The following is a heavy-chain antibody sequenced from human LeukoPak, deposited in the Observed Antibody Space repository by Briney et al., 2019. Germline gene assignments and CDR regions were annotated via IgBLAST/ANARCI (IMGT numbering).Heavy chain of an antibody. V-gene: IGHV3-20*04. J-gene: IGHJ5*02. Sequence: GGSLRLSCAASGFTFDDHGMSWVRQAPGKGLEWVSGIKWDGGRTGYADSVKGRFTISRDNARNSLYLQMNTLRAEDTAVYSCARGADGVSSNSRGWFDPWGQGTLVTVSS. CDR2: IKWDGGRT. CDR1: GFTFDDHG. CDR3: ARGADGVSSNSRGWFDP. D-gene: IGHD2-15*01.